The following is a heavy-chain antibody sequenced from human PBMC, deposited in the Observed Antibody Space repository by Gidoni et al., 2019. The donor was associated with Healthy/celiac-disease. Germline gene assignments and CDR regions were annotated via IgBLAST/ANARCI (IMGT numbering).Heavy chain of an antibody. CDR3: AREGVAVAGRGSLGY. CDR2: TYYRSKWYN. J-gene: IGHJ4*02. D-gene: IGHD6-19*01. CDR1: GDSVSLTSAA. V-gene: IGHV6-1*01. Sequence: QVQLQQSGPGLVKPSQTLSLTCAISGDSVSLTSAAWNWIRQSPSRGLEWMGRTYYRSKWYNDYVVSVKSRITIKPDTSKNQLSLQLNSVTPEDTAVYYCAREGVAVAGRGSLGYWGQGTLVTVSS.